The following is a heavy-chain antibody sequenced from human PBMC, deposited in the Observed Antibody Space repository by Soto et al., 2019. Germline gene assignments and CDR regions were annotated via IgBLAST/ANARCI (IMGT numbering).Heavy chain of an antibody. V-gene: IGHV3-23*01. Sequence: GGSLRLSCAASGFTFRSYAMSWVRQAPRKGLEWVSAISGSGGNIYYADSVKGRFTISRDNSKNTLYLEMNSLRAEDTAVYYCAKDKGPSVGATPGYYYQGLDVWGQGTTVTVSS. CDR1: GFTFRSYA. CDR3: AKDKGPSVGATPGYYYQGLDV. CDR2: ISGSGGNI. D-gene: IGHD2-15*01. J-gene: IGHJ6*02.